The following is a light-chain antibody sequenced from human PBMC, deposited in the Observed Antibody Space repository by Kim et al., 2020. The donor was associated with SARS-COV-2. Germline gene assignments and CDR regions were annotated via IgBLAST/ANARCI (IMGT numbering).Light chain of an antibody. CDR3: SAYTATSLLL. V-gene: IGLV2-14*03. CDR2: DVH. J-gene: IGLJ3*02. Sequence: GQSNTISCTGTTSDVGAYNYVLWYQQHPGKAPQVLLYDVHKRPSGVSSRFSGSKSGNTAFLSISGLQAEDEADYHCSAYTATSLLLFGGGTQLTVL. CDR1: TSDVGAYNY.